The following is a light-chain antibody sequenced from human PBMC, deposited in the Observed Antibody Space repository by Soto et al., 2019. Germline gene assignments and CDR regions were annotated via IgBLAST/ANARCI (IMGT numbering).Light chain of an antibody. CDR2: DST. V-gene: IGLV1-40*01. Sequence: QSVLTQPPPVPGAPGQRVTTSCTGGSPTIEAGYDVHCYQHLQGTAPKLLINDSTIRPAGVPDRFSGSKSGTSASLAITGLQAEDEAHYYCQSYDSRLSVVFGGGTKVTVL. CDR1: SPTIEAGYD. J-gene: IGLJ2*01. CDR3: QSYDSRLSVV.